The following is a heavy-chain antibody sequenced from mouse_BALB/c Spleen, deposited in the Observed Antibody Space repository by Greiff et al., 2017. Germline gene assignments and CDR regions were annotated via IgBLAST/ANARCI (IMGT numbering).Heavy chain of an antibody. J-gene: IGHJ3*01. Sequence: LQQPGSELVRPGASVKLSCKASGYTFTSYWMHWVKQRPGQGLEWIGNIYPGSGSTNYDEKFKGKATLTVDESSSTAYMQLSSLTSEDSAVYYCARGYGSSGWFAYWGQGTLVTVSA. CDR1: GYTFTSYW. V-gene: IGHV1S22*01. CDR3: ARGYGSSGWFAY. CDR2: IYPGSGST. D-gene: IGHD1-1*01.